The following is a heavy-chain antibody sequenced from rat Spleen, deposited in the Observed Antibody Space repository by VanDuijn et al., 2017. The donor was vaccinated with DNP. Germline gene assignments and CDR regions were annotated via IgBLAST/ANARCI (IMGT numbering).Heavy chain of an antibody. CDR1: GYSITSNY. D-gene: IGHD1-5*01. J-gene: IGHJ2*01. CDR2: INYSGST. V-gene: IGHV3-1*01. CDR3: ARWNIGTSTLDY. Sequence: EVQLQESGPGLVKPSQSLSLTCSVTGYSITSNYWGWIRKFPGNKMEWIGYINYSGSTGYNPSLKSRIYITRDTSKNQFFLQLSSVTTEDTATYYCARWNIGTSTLDYWGQGVMVTVSS.